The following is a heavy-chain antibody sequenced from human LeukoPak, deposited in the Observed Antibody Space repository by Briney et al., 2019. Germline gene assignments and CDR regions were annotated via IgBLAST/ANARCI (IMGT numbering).Heavy chain of an antibody. CDR3: ARAGRATKPFDY. CDR2: INHSGST. Sequence: SETLSLTCAVYGGSFSGYYWSWIRQPPGKGLEWIGEINHSGSTNYNPSLKSRVTISVDTSKNQFSLKLSSVTAADTAVYYCARAGRATKPFDYWGQGTLVTVS. J-gene: IGHJ4*02. CDR1: GGSFSGYY. V-gene: IGHV4-34*01. D-gene: IGHD3-10*01.